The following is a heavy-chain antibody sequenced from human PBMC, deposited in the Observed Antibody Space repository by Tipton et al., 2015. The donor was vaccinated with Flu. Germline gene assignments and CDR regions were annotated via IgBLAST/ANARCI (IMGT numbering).Heavy chain of an antibody. CDR3: ARLSYYDVDLKNFYFED. CDR1: GDSMSSYY. Sequence: GLVKPSETLSLTCTVSGDSMSSYYWSWIRQPAGKGLEWIGRIYASGSTTYNPSLQSRVSMSLDTSKNQFSLKLSSVTAADTAVYYCARLSYYDVDLKNFYFEDWGQGTLVTVSS. D-gene: IGHD3-10*02. V-gene: IGHV4-4*07. J-gene: IGHJ4*02. CDR2: IYASGST.